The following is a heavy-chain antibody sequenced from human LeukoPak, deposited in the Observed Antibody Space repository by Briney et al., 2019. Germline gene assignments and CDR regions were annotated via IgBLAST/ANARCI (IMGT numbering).Heavy chain of an antibody. CDR3: AQATGNAGIRPVDY. Sequence: ASVKVSCKASGGTFSSYAISWGRQAPGQGLEWMGGIIPILGTANSAQKFQGRVTITADESTSTAYMELSSLRSEDTAVYYCAQATGNAGIRPVDYWGQGTLVTVSS. J-gene: IGHJ4*02. D-gene: IGHD6-13*01. CDR1: GGTFSSYA. CDR2: IIPILGTA. V-gene: IGHV1-69*13.